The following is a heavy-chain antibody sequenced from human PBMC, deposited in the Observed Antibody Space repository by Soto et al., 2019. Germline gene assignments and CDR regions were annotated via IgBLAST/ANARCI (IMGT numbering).Heavy chain of an antibody. CDR3: ARLGPRRYFEY. V-gene: IGHV4-61*01. CDR1: CGSVTSGRYY. Sequence: LSLTCTVSCGSVTSGRYYWRCIRQPPGKGLEWIGYIYYSGSTIYNASLKSLLTMWVDTSKNQFSLRLTSATAADTSVYYCARLGPRRYFEYWGQGSLVTVSS. J-gene: IGHJ4*02. CDR2: IYYSGST.